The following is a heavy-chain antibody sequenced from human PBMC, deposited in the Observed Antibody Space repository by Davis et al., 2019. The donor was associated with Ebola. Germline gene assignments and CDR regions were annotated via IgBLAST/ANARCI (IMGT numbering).Heavy chain of an antibody. CDR1: GFNFNDYA. Sequence: PGGSLRLSCAASGFNFNDYAMHWVRQAPGKGLEWVSVISDDGSYKHYADSVKGRFTISRDNSENTLYLQMNRLRAEDTAVYYCARERGGGDYWGQGARVTVSS. CDR3: ARERGGGDY. J-gene: IGHJ4*02. CDR2: ISDDGSYK. D-gene: IGHD3-16*01. V-gene: IGHV3-30-3*01.